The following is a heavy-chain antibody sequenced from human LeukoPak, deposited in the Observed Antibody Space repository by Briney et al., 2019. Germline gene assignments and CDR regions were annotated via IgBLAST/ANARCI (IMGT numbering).Heavy chain of an antibody. J-gene: IGHJ4*02. D-gene: IGHD1-14*01. CDR3: AAATGTNHFDY. CDR2: IYHSGST. Sequence: PSQTLSLTCAVSGGSISSGGYSWSWIRQPPGKGLEWIGYIYHSGSTYYNPSLKSRVTISVDTSKNQFSLKLSSVTAADTAVYYCAAATGTNHFDYWGQGTLVTVSS. CDR1: GGSISSGGYS. V-gene: IGHV4-30-2*05.